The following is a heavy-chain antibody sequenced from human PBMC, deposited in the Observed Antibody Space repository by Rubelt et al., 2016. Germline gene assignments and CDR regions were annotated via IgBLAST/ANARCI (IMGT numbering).Heavy chain of an antibody. D-gene: IGHD6-19*01. CDR2: INPSGGDT. V-gene: IGHV1-46*01. J-gene: IGHJ4*02. CDR3: ARDIYSSGWNFDY. Sequence: GAEVKKPGASVKVSCKASGYTFTNYRIYWVRQAPGQGLEWMGIINPSGGDTAYAQNFQGRVAMTRDTSTSTVYMEVSSLRSEDTAVYYCARDIYSSGWNFDYWGQGTLVTVSS. CDR1: GYTFTNYR.